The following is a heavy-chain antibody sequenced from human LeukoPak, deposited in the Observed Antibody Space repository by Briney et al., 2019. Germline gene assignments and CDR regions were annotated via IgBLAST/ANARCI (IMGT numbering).Heavy chain of an antibody. CDR3: ARNRWFGELSHFDY. CDR2: INPNNGNT. V-gene: IGHV1-18*04. CDR1: GYTFTGYY. D-gene: IGHD3-10*01. J-gene: IGHJ4*02. Sequence: ASVKVSCKASGYTFTGYYMHWVRQAPGQGLEWMGWINPNNGNTNYAQKLQGRVTMTTDTSTSTAYMELRSLRSDDTAVYYCARNRWFGELSHFDYWGQGTLVTVSS.